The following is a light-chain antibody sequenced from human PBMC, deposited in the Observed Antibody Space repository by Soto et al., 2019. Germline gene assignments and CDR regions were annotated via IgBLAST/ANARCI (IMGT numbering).Light chain of an antibody. J-gene: IGLJ1*01. V-gene: IGLV2-14*01. CDR3: SSYTSSTDNYV. Sequence: QSVLTQPASVSGSPGQSITISCTGTSSDVGGYNYVSWYQQHPGKAPKLMIYDVSNRPSGVSNRFSGSKSGNTASLTISGLQAEDEADYYCSSYTSSTDNYVFGTGPRSPS. CDR2: DVS. CDR1: SSDVGGYNY.